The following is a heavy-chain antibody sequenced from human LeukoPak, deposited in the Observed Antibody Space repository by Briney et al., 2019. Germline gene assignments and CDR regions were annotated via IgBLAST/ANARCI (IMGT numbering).Heavy chain of an antibody. CDR1: GLTPGIYW. CDR2: IDQDGRER. D-gene: IGHD2-8*02. CDR3: AAGTAGTSEY. Sequence: GLSLRLSCAVSGLTPGIYWMTWARHPPRRGREGVANIDQDGRERDYMESVKGRFTISRDNGKNLLHLQMNNLRAEDTAVYYCAAGTAGTSEYWGQGILVTVSS. J-gene: IGHJ4*02. V-gene: IGHV3-7*03.